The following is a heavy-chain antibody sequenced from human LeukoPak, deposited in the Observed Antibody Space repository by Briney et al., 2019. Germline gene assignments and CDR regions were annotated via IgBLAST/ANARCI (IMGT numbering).Heavy chain of an antibody. Sequence: PSQTLSLTCTVSGGSISSGSYYWSWIRQPAGKGLEWIGRIYTSGSTNYNPSLKSRVTISVDTSKNQFSLKLSSVTAADTAVYYCARSNYDILTGYHYNWFDPWGQGTLVTVSS. CDR1: GGSISSGSYY. J-gene: IGHJ5*02. D-gene: IGHD3-9*01. CDR3: ARSNYDILTGYHYNWFDP. CDR2: IYTSGST. V-gene: IGHV4-61*02.